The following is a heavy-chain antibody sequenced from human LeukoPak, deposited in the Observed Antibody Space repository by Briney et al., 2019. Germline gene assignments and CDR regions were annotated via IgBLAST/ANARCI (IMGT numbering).Heavy chain of an antibody. CDR2: INPNSGGT. D-gene: IGHD6-6*01. Sequence: ASVKVSCKASGYTFTGYYMHWVRQAPGQGLEWMGWINPNSGGTNYAQKFQGRVTMTRDTSISTAYMELSRLRSDDTAVYHCARQSYRITARPSDAFDVWGQGTMVTVSS. CDR3: ARQSYRITARPSDAFDV. CDR1: GYTFTGYY. J-gene: IGHJ3*01. V-gene: IGHV1-2*02.